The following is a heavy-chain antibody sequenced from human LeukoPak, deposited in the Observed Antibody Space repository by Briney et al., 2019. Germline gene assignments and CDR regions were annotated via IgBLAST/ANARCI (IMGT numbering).Heavy chain of an antibody. J-gene: IGHJ4*01. Sequence: QAGGSLRLSCAASGFTVSSNHMSWVRQAPGKGLEWVSLIYSGDSTYYADSVKGRFIISRDNSKNTLYLQMNSLRAEDTAVYYCARVYGGNLDYWGQGTLVTVSS. CDR3: ARVYGGNLDY. D-gene: IGHD4-23*01. CDR1: GFTVSSNH. V-gene: IGHV3-53*01. CDR2: IYSGDST.